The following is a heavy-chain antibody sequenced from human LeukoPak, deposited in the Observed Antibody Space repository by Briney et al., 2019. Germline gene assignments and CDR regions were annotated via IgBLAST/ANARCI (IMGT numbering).Heavy chain of an antibody. Sequence: SGTLSLTCAVSGGSISSSNWWSWVRQPPGKGLGWIGEIYHSGSTNYNPSLKSRVTISVDKSKSQFSLKLSSVTAADTAVYYCARAYSSSWYLLSAFDIWGQGTMVTVSS. D-gene: IGHD6-13*01. CDR3: ARAYSSSWYLLSAFDI. CDR1: GGSISSSNW. CDR2: IYHSGST. V-gene: IGHV4-4*02. J-gene: IGHJ3*02.